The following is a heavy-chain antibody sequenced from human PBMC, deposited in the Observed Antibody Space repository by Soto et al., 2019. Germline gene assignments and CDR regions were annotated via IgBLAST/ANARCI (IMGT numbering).Heavy chain of an antibody. Sequence: SSQTLSLTCTVSGGSISSSSYYWGWIRQPPGKGLEWIGSIYYSGSTYYNPSLKSRVTISVDTSKNQFSLKLSSVTAADTAVYYCARHESAHGDLGFYYYGMDVWGQGTTVTVSS. V-gene: IGHV4-39*01. J-gene: IGHJ6*02. CDR1: GGSISSSSYY. D-gene: IGHD4-17*01. CDR2: IYYSGST. CDR3: ARHESAHGDLGFYYYGMDV.